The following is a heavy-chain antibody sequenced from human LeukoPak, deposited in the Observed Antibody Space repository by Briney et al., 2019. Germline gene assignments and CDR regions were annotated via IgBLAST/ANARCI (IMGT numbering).Heavy chain of an antibody. CDR2: ISSSGSTI. V-gene: IGHV3-48*03. J-gene: IGHJ4*02. Sequence: GGSLRLSCAASGFTFSSYEMNWVRQAPGKGLEWVSYISSSGSTIYYADSVKGRFTISRDNAKNSLYLQMNSLRAEDTAVYYCAKDGGDYGSGSYYNFDYWGQGTLVTVSS. CDR1: GFTFSSYE. CDR3: AKDGGDYGSGSYYNFDY. D-gene: IGHD3-10*01.